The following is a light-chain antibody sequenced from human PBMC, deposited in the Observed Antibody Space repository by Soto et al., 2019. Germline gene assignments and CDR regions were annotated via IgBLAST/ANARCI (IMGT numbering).Light chain of an antibody. CDR1: RSVGSN. J-gene: IGKJ3*01. CDR2: GAS. V-gene: IGKV3-15*01. Sequence: EIVMTQSPATLSVSPGERATLSCRASRSVGSNLAWYQQKPGQAPRLLIYGASTRATGIPARFSGSQSGTEFTLTISSLQSEDFAVYYCQQHNNWPLTFGPGTKVDIK. CDR3: QQHNNWPLT.